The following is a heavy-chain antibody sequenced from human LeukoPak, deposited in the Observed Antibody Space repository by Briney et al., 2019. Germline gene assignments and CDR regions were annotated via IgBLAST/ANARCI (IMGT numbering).Heavy chain of an antibody. V-gene: IGHV4-61*02. CDR1: GGSNSSGSYY. CDR2: IYTSGSS. CDR3: ATQKNTARPGHYFDY. D-gene: IGHD6-6*01. Sequence: SETLSLTCTVSGGSNSSGSYYWSWVRQPAGKGLEWIGRIYTSGSSNYNPSLKSRVTISVDTSKNQFSLRLSSVTAADTAVYYCATQKNTARPGHYFDYWGQGTLVTVSS. J-gene: IGHJ4*02.